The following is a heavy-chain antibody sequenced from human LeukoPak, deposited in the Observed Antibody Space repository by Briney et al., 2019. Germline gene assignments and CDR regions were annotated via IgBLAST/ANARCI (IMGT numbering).Heavy chain of an antibody. CDR3: ARVSGSYYSDY. CDR2: MYHRGTS. CDR1: GYSITNGFY. Sequence: SETLSLTCTVSGYSITNGFYWGWIRQSPGKGLEWIGSMYHRGTSYYNPSLKSRVTISVDTSKNQFSLKLSSVTAADTALYYCARVSGSYYSDYWGRGTLVTVSS. J-gene: IGHJ4*02. D-gene: IGHD1-26*01. V-gene: IGHV4-38-2*02.